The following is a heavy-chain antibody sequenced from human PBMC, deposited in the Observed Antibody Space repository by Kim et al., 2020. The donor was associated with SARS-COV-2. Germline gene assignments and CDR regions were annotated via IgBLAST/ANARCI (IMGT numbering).Heavy chain of an antibody. CDR1: GFTFGDYA. Sequence: GGSLRLSCAASGFTFGDYAMHWVRQAPGKGLEWVSGISWNSGSIGYADSVKGRFTISRDNAKNSLYLQMNSLRAEDTALYYCAKDIAAAGRGEYYYGMDVWGQGTTVTVSS. J-gene: IGHJ6*02. V-gene: IGHV3-9*01. CDR2: ISWNSGSI. CDR3: AKDIAAAGRGEYYYGMDV. D-gene: IGHD6-13*01.